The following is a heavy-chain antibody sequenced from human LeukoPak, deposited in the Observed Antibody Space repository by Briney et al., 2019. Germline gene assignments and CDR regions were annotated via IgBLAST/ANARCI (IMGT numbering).Heavy chain of an antibody. CDR1: GFTFGEYA. Sequence: GTLRLSCTASGFTFGEYAMSWVRQPPGKGREGIGEIDHSGSTNYNPSLKSRVTISVDTSKNQFSLKLSSVTAADTAVYYCARANSGWSINFDYWDQGTLVTVSS. V-gene: IGHV4-34*01. CDR2: IDHSGST. CDR3: ARANSGWSINFDY. J-gene: IGHJ4*02. D-gene: IGHD6-19*01.